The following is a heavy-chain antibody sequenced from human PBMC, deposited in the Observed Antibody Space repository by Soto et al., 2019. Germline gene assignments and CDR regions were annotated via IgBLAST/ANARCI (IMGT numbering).Heavy chain of an antibody. J-gene: IGHJ4*02. D-gene: IGHD3-9*01. Sequence: SETLSLTCTVSGGSISSYYWSWIRQPPGKGLEWIGYIYYSGSTNYNPSLKSRVTISVDTSKNQFSLKLSSVTAADTAVYYCGRGRGESYDILTDPRLGYYFDYWGQGTLVTVS. CDR1: GGSISSYY. CDR3: GRGRGESYDILTDPRLGYYFDY. CDR2: IYYSGST. V-gene: IGHV4-59*01.